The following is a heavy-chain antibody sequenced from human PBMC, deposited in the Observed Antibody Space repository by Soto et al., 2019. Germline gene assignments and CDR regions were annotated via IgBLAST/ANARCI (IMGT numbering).Heavy chain of an antibody. D-gene: IGHD2-15*01. CDR1: GGTFSSYA. CDR3: ATSAGYCSGGSCYYYGMDV. CDR2: IIPIFGTA. J-gene: IGHJ6*02. Sequence: GASVKVSCKASGGTFSSYAISWVRQAPGQGLEWMGGIIPIFGTANYAQKFQGRVTITADESTSTAYMELSSLRSEDTAVYYCATSAGYCSGGSCYYYGMDVWGQGTTVTLSS. V-gene: IGHV1-69*13.